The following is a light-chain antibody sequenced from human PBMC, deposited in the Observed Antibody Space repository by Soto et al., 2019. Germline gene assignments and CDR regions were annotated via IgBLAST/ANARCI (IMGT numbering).Light chain of an antibody. Sequence: QSVLTQPPSASGTPGLRVTISCSGRSSNIGSNTVNWYQQLPGTAPKLLIHSNDQRPSGVPDRISGSKSGTSASLAISGLQSEDEADYYCAAWDDSLNGVLFGGGTKLTVL. V-gene: IGLV1-44*01. CDR2: SND. J-gene: IGLJ2*01. CDR1: SSNIGSNT. CDR3: AAWDDSLNGVL.